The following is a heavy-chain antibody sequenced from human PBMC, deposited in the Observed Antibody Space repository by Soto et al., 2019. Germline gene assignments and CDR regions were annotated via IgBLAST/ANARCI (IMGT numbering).Heavy chain of an antibody. Sequence: QVQLVQSGAEVKKPGSSVKVSCKASGGTFSSYAISWVRQAPGQGLEWMGGIIPIFGTANYAQKFQGRVTITADESRSTADMEQSSVRSEDTAVYYWARGGQIAAGGTHFDYWGQGALVTVSS. V-gene: IGHV1-69*12. CDR2: IIPIFGTA. J-gene: IGHJ4*02. CDR1: GGTFSSYA. D-gene: IGHD6-13*01. CDR3: ARGGQIAAGGTHFDY.